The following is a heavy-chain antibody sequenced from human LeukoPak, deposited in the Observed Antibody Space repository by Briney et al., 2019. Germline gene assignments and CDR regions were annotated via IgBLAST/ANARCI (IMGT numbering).Heavy chain of an antibody. CDR2: ISGSGGST. Sequence: GGSLRLSCAASGFTFSSYAMSWVRQAPGKGLEWVSAISGSGGSTYYADSVKGRFTISRDNSKNTLYLQMNSLRAEDTAVYYCARALGPYSSGEGYWGQGTLVTVSS. V-gene: IGHV3-23*01. D-gene: IGHD6-19*01. J-gene: IGHJ4*02. CDR3: ARALGPYSSGEGY. CDR1: GFTFSSYA.